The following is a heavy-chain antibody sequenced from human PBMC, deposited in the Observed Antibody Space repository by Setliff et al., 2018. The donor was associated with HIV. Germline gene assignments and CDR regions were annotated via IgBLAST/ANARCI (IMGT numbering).Heavy chain of an antibody. CDR2: IIPIFGTA. Sequence: SVKVSCKASGGTFSSYAISWVRQAPGQGLEWMGGIIPIFGTANYAQKFQGRVTITTDESTSTAYMEIKSLTSDDTAVYYCARGYCGGGICYSPNWLDPWGQGTLVTVSS. D-gene: IGHD2-15*01. V-gene: IGHV1-69*05. J-gene: IGHJ5*02. CDR1: GGTFSSYA. CDR3: ARGYCGGGICYSPNWLDP.